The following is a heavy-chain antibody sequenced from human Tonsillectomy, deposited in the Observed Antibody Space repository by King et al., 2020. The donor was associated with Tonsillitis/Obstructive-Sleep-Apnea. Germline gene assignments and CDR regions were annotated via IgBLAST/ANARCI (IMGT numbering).Heavy chain of an antibody. CDR2: INSDGSST. V-gene: IGHV3-74*01. J-gene: IGHJ3*02. Sequence: VQLVESGGGLVQPGGSLRLSCAASGFTFSSYWMHWVRQAPGKGLVWVSRINSDGSSTSYADSVKGRFTISRDNAKNTLYLQMNSLRAEDMAVYYCARGGVFIYGSSSNCADPHAFHIWGQGTMVTVSS. CDR1: GFTFSSYW. D-gene: IGHD2-2*01. CDR3: ARGGVFIYGSSSNCADPHAFHI.